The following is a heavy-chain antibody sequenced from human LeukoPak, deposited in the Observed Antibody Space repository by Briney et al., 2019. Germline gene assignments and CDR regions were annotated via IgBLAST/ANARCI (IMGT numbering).Heavy chain of an antibody. Sequence: GGSLRLSCAASGFTFSSYDMHWVRQATGKGLEWVSAIGTAGDTYYPGSVKGRFTISRENAKNSLYLQMSSLRAGDTAVYYCARAPAGNWYFDLWGRGTLVTVSS. CDR2: IGTAGDT. V-gene: IGHV3-13*01. CDR3: ARAPAGNWYFDL. J-gene: IGHJ2*01. CDR1: GFTFSSYD.